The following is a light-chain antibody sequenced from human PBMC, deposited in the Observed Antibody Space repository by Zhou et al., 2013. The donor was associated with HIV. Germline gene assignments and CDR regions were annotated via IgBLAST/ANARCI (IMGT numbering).Light chain of an antibody. CDR3: QVWDTSSDHVV. V-gene: IGLV3-21*02. CDR1: NIGSKS. Sequence: SYVLTQPPSVSVAPGQTARITCGGNNIGSKSVHWYQQKPGQAPVLVVSDDSARPSGIPERFSGSNSGNTATLTISRVEAGDEADYDCQVWDTSSDHVVFGGGTKLTVL. J-gene: IGLJ2*01. CDR2: DDS.